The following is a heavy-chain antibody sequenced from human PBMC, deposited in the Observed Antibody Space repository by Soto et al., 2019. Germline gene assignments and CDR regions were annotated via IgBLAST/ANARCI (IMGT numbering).Heavy chain of an antibody. CDR2: ISSRSDI. J-gene: IGHJ6*02. D-gene: IGHD2-2*02. V-gene: IGHV3-21*01. Sequence: LRLSCVGSGFTFSTYSISWVRQAPGKGLEWVSSISSRSDIYYADSVKGRFTISRDNAKNSVSLQMNSLRAEDTAVYYCAREYTAWPLAYGLDVWGQGTTVTVSS. CDR1: GFTFSTYS. CDR3: AREYTAWPLAYGLDV.